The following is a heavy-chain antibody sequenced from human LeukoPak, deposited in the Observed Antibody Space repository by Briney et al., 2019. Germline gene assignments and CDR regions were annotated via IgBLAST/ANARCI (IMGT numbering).Heavy chain of an antibody. Sequence: GGSLRLSCAAAGFTFSSYWMHWVRQAPGKGLVWVSRINSDGSSTRYADSVKGRFTIHRDNAKNTLYLQMNSLRAEDTAVYYCARVRDYYGSGSYSGFDYWGQGPLVTVSS. CDR1: GFTFSSYW. J-gene: IGHJ4*02. CDR3: ARVRDYYGSGSYSGFDY. V-gene: IGHV3-74*01. D-gene: IGHD3-10*01. CDR2: INSDGSST.